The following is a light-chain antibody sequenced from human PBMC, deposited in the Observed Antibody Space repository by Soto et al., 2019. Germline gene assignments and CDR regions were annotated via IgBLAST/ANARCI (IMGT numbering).Light chain of an antibody. J-gene: IGKJ4*01. CDR2: SAS. V-gene: IGKV1-9*01. CDR1: QDISTH. CDR3: QQVKHYPLT. Sequence: DIQLTQSPSFLSASVGDRVTITCRASQDISTHLAWYQQKPGRAPKLLIFSASTLQSGVPSGFSGSGTGTEFTLTLSSQQPEDFATYYCQQVKHYPLTFGGGTNGAIK.